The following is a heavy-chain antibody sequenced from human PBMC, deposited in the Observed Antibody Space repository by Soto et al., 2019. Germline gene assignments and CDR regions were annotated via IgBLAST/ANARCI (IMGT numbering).Heavy chain of an antibody. Sequence: GGSLRLSCAASGFTFSGSAMHWVRQASGKGLEWVGRIRSKANSYATAYAASVKGRFTISRDDSKNTAYLQMNSLKTEDTAVYYCTRPPTSGYGDFEADFDYWGQGTLVTVSS. J-gene: IGHJ4*02. D-gene: IGHD4-17*01. CDR1: GFTFSGSA. V-gene: IGHV3-73*01. CDR3: TRPPTSGYGDFEADFDY. CDR2: IRSKANSYAT.